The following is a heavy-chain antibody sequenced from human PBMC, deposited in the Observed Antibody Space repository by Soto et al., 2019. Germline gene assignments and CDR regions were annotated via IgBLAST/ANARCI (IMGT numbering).Heavy chain of an antibody. CDR3: ARLRYYYGSQGFDT. Sequence: SETLSLTCTVSGGSVSSSSYSWGWIRQSPGKGLEWIGTIYSSENTYYNPSLLSRVTISVDTSKNEFSLRLSSVTAADTAVYYCARLRYYYGSQGFDTWGQGTLVTVSS. V-gene: IGHV4-39*01. CDR1: GGSVSSSSYS. D-gene: IGHD3-10*01. CDR2: IYSSENT. J-gene: IGHJ5*02.